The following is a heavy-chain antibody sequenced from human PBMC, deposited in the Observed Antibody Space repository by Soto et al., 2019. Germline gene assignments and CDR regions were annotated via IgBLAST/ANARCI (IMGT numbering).Heavy chain of an antibody. CDR1: GYSFSRYV. Sequence: QVHLVQSGVEVKKPGASVKVSCKSSGYSFSRYVPSGGRQPPENGFGWRGGTSGINENTNFAQNLQGRVTMTTDRSTSTAYMALRSLGFDDPALYYCARDLFGEDGAGYFDYWGQGTLVNVS. J-gene: IGHJ4*02. CDR2: TSGINENT. CDR3: ARDLFGEDGAGYFDY. V-gene: IGHV1-18*01. D-gene: IGHD3-10*01.